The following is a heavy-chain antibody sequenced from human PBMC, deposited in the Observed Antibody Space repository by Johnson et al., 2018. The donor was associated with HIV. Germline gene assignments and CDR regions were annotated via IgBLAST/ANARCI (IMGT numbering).Heavy chain of an antibody. V-gene: IGHV3-23*04. J-gene: IGHJ3*01. CDR3: AKDQGGTYNLGAFDS. CDR2: ISGSGGST. D-gene: IGHD1-14*01. Sequence: VQLVESGGGVVRPGGSLRLSCAASGFTFDDYGMSWVRQAPGQGLEWVSAISGSGGSTYYADSVKGRFTISRDNSKNTLHLQMNSLRPEDTALYYCAKDQGGTYNLGAFDSWGQGTMVTVSS. CDR1: GFTFDDYG.